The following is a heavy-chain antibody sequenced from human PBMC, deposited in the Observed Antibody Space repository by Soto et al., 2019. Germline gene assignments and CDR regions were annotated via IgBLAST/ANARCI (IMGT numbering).Heavy chain of an antibody. J-gene: IGHJ4*02. CDR1: GFTFSSYS. CDR2: ISSSGSTI. D-gene: IGHD1-26*01. Sequence: EVQLVESGGGLVQPGGSLRLSCAASGFTFSSYSINWVRQAPGKGLEWVSYISSSGSTIYYADSVKGRLTISRDNAKNSLYLQMNSLRDEDTAVYYCARGGSYTFECWGQGTLVTVSS. V-gene: IGHV3-48*02. CDR3: ARGGSYTFEC.